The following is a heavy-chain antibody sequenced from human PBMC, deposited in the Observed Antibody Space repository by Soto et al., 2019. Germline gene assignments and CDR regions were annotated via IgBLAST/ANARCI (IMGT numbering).Heavy chain of an antibody. D-gene: IGHD5-12*01. V-gene: IGHV4-59*08. CDR1: GDPISRYY. CDR2: ISYSGKT. J-gene: IGHJ4*02. Sequence: PSETLSLTCSVSGDPISRYYWSWIRQPPGKGLEWIGYISYSGKTNYNPSLNSRVTISLDTSKNQFSLKLNSVTAADTAVYYCAAGGGLPRYYWGQG. CDR3: AAGGGLPRYY.